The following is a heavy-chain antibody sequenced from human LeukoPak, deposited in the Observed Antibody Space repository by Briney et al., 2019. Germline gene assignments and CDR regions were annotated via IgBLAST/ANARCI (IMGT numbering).Heavy chain of an antibody. CDR1: GFTFTSSA. V-gene: IGHV1-58*01. D-gene: IGHD5-12*01. Sequence: SVKVSCKASGFTFTSSAVQWVRQARGQRLEWIGWIVVGSGNTNYAQKFQERVTITRDMSTSTAYMELSSLRSEDTAVYDCAAGGYSGYDGPPFDYWGQGTLVTVSS. CDR2: IVVGSGNT. CDR3: AAGGYSGYDGPPFDY. J-gene: IGHJ4*02.